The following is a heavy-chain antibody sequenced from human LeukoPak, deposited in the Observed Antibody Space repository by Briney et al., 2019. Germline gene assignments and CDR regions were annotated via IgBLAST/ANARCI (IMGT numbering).Heavy chain of an antibody. J-gene: IGHJ6*03. CDR1: GYTFTSCD. CDR2: MNPNSGNT. Sequence: GASVKVSCKASGYTFTSCDINWVRQATGQGLEWMGWMNPNSGNTGYAQKFQGRVTITRNTSISTAYMELSSLRSEDTAVYYCARGPDPQQSYYYYYYMDVWGKGTTVTVSS. D-gene: IGHD6-13*01. V-gene: IGHV1-8*03. CDR3: ARGPDPQQSYYYYYYMDV.